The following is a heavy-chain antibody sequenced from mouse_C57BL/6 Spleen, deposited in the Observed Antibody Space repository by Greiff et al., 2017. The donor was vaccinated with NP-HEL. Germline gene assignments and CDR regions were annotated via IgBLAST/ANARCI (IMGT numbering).Heavy chain of an antibody. D-gene: IGHD4-1*01. Sequence: QVQLQQSGAELVRPGTSVKVSCKASGYAFTNYLIEWVKQRPGQGLEWIGVINPGSGGPNYNEKFKGKATLTADKSSSTAYMQLSSLTSEDSAVYFCARWEDGEVDYWGQGTSVTVSS. CDR2: INPGSGGP. J-gene: IGHJ4*01. CDR3: ARWEDGEVDY. V-gene: IGHV1-54*01. CDR1: GYAFTNYL.